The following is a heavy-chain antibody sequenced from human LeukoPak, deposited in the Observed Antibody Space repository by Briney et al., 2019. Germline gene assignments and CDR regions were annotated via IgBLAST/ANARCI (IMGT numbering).Heavy chain of an antibody. CDR3: ARDRTYYYYGMDV. V-gene: IGHV4-59*01. J-gene: IGHJ6*02. CDR1: GGSISSYY. Sequence: YPSATLSLTGTVSGGSISSYYWSWIRQPPGKGLEWIGYIYYSGRTNYNPSLKSRVTISVDTSKNQFSLKLSSVTAADTAVYYCARDRTYYYYGMDVWGQGTTVTVSS. CDR2: IYYSGRT.